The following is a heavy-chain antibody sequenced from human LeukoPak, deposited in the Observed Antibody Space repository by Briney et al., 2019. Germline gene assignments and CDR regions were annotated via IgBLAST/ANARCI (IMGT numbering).Heavy chain of an antibody. V-gene: IGHV4-39*01. CDR1: GGSISSSSYY. Sequence: PSETLSLTCTVSGGSISSSSYYWGWIRQPPGKGLEWIGSIYYSGATYLNPSLKSRITISVDTSTNQFSLKLTSVTAADTAVYYCARLLKYFDSDSWGQGTLVTVSS. CDR2: IYYSGAT. J-gene: IGHJ4*02. D-gene: IGHD3-9*01. CDR3: ARLLKYFDSDS.